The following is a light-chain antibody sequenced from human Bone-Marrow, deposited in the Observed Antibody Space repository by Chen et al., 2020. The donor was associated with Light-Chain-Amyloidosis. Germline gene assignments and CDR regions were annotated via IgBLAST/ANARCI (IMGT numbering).Light chain of an antibody. J-gene: IGLJ1*01. CDR1: SSDVGSYNL. V-gene: IGLV2-23*01. CDR3: CSYAGSSTSGYV. CDR2: EGS. Sequence: QSALTQPASVSGSPGQSITISCPGTSSDVGSYNLVSWYQQHPGKAPKLMIYEGSKRPSGVSNRFSGSKSGNTASLTISGLQAEDEADYYCCSYAGSSTSGYVFGPGTKVTVL.